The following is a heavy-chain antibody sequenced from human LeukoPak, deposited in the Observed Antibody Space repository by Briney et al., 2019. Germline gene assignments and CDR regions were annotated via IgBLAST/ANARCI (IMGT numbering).Heavy chain of an antibody. D-gene: IGHD6-13*01. Sequence: PSETLSLTCTVSGGSISGSSYYWGWIRQPPGKGLEWIGSIYYSGSTYYNPSLKSRVTISVDTSKNQFSLKLSSVTAADTAVYYCARLVGAAGSDWGQGTLVTVSS. CDR2: IYYSGST. CDR3: ARLVGAAGSD. V-gene: IGHV4-39*01. CDR1: GGSISGSSYY. J-gene: IGHJ4*02.